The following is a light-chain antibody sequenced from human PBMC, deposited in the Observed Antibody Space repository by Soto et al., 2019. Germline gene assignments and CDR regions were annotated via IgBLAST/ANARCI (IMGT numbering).Light chain of an antibody. CDR3: SSYTSSNTYV. V-gene: IGLV2-14*03. J-gene: IGLJ1*01. CDR2: SVS. Sequence: QSALTQPASVSGSPGQSIAISCTGTSSDVGGYNSVSWYQQHPGKAPKLMIYSVSNRPSGVSDRFSGSKSGNTASLTISGLQAEDEADYYCSSYTSSNTYVFGTGTKVTVL. CDR1: SSDVGGYNS.